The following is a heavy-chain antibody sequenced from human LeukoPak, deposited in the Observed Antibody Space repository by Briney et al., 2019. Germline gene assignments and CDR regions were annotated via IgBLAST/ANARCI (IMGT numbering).Heavy chain of an antibody. CDR2: ISAYNGNT. D-gene: IGHD3-22*01. V-gene: IGHV1-18*01. Sequence: GASVKVSCKASGYTFTSYGISWVRQAPGQGLEWMGWISAYNGNTNYAQKFQGRVTITTDESTSTAYMELSSLRSEDTAVYYCARINGRRRPYYYDSSGYYSDAFDIWGQGTMVTVSS. CDR1: GYTFTSYG. J-gene: IGHJ3*02. CDR3: ARINGRRRPYYYDSSGYYSDAFDI.